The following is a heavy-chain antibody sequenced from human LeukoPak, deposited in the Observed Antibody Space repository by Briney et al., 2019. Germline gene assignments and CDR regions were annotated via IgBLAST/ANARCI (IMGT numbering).Heavy chain of an antibody. J-gene: IGHJ5*02. CDR3: AKDPDYDVWRGSDP. Sequence: WASVKVSCKASGYTFTNYGISWVRQAPGQGLEWMGWISAYNGNTNYAQKLQGRVTMTTDTSTSTAYMELRSLRSDDTAVYYCAKDPDYDVWRGSDPWGQGTLVTVSP. D-gene: IGHD3-3*01. CDR1: GYTFTNYG. V-gene: IGHV1-18*01. CDR2: ISAYNGNT.